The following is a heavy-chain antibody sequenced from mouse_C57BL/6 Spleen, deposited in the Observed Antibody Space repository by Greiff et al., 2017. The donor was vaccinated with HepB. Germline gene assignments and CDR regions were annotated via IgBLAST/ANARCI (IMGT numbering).Heavy chain of an antibody. D-gene: IGHD1-1*01. CDR3: ARPYYGSSLYYFDY. CDR1: GYTFTSYW. V-gene: IGHV1-55*01. CDR2: IYPGSGST. Sequence: QVQLQQSGAELVKPGASVKMSCKASGYTFTSYWITWVKQRPGQGLEWIGDIYPGSGSTNYNEKFKSKATLTVDTSSSTAYMQLSSLTSEDSAVYYCARPYYGSSLYYFDYWGQGTTLTVSS. J-gene: IGHJ2*01.